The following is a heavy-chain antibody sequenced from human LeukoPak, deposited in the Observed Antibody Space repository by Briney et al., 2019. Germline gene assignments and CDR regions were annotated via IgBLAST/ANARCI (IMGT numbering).Heavy chain of an antibody. CDR1: GFTFSTYN. V-gene: IGHV3-30*02. CDR2: VSFGGGVK. J-gene: IGHJ4*02. CDR3: AGAGGYSVY. D-gene: IGHD5/OR15-5a*01. Sequence: GGSLRLSCATSGFTFSTYNMHWVRQAPGKGLEWVAFVSFGGGVKFYADSVKGRFTISRDNSKNTVYLQMNSLRAEDTAVYYCAGAGGYSVYGSQGTLVTVSS.